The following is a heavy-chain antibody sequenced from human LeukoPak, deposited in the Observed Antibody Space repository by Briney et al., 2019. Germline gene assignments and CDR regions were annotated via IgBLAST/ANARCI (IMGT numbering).Heavy chain of an antibody. CDR2: ISCSGCGT. CDR3: AKHKGAGSRYSYSMDV. Sequence: PGGSLRLSCAASGFTFVTFAMGWVRQAPGKGLEWVSTISCSGCGTYYADSLKGRFTISRDNSKNTLYLQMKSLRAEDTAVYYCAKHKGAGSRYSYSMDVWGKGATVTVSS. J-gene: IGHJ6*03. V-gene: IGHV3-23*01. CDR1: GFTFVTFA. D-gene: IGHD6-13*01.